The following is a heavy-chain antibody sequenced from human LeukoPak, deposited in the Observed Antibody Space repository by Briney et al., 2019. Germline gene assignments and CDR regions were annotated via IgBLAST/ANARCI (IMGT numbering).Heavy chain of an antibody. Sequence: GGSLRLSCAAFGFPFISYSMNWVRQAPGKGLEWISFISSTRGTISYADSVKGRFTISRDNSKNTLYLQMNSLRAEDTAVYYCAKDERYSSGWYPYYFDYWGQGTLVTVSS. J-gene: IGHJ4*02. D-gene: IGHD6-19*01. CDR1: GFPFISYS. CDR3: AKDERYSSGWYPYYFDY. CDR2: ISSTRGTI. V-gene: IGHV3-48*01.